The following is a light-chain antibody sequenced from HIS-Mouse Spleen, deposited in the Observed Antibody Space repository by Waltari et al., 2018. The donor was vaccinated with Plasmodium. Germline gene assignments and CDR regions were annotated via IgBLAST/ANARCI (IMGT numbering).Light chain of an antibody. CDR1: SSDVGGFHY. Sequence: QSALTPPRSVSGSPGQSVTISCTGPSSDVGGFHYVSWYQQQPGKAPKLMIYDVSKRPSGVPDRFSGSKSGNTASLTISGLQAEDEADYYCCSYAGSYTYVFGTGTKVTVL. J-gene: IGLJ1*01. V-gene: IGLV2-11*01. CDR2: DVS. CDR3: CSYAGSYTYV.